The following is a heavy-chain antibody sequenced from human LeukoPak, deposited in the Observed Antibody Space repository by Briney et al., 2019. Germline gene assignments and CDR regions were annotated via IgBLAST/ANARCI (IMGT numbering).Heavy chain of an antibody. CDR2: FDPEDGET. J-gene: IGHJ6*02. Sequence: ASVKVSCKVSGYTLTELSMHWVRQAPGKGLEWMGGFDPEDGETIYAQKFQGRVTMTEDTSTDTAYMELSSLGSEDTAVYYCATDLGDSSGFPYYYYGMDVWGQGTTVTVSS. CDR3: ATDLGDSSGFPYYYYGMDV. D-gene: IGHD3-22*01. V-gene: IGHV1-24*01. CDR1: GYTLTELS.